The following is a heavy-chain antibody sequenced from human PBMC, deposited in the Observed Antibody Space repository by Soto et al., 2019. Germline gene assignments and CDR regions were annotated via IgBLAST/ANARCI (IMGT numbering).Heavy chain of an antibody. Sequence: SETLSLTCTVSGGSISSSSYYWGWIRQPPGKGLEWIGSIYYSGSTYYNPSLKSRVTISVDTSKNQFSLKLSSVTAADTAVYYCARDRRAYYYDSSVVDYWGQGTLVTVSS. CDR2: IYYSGST. J-gene: IGHJ4*02. D-gene: IGHD3-22*01. CDR1: GGSISSSSYY. V-gene: IGHV4-39*02. CDR3: ARDRRAYYYDSSVVDY.